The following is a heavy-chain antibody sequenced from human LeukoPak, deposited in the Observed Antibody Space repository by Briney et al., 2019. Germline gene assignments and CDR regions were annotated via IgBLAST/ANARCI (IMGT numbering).Heavy chain of an antibody. CDR1: GYTFTSYA. CDR2: INAGNGNT. Sequence: ASVTVSCKASGYTFTSYAMHWVRQAPGQRLEWMGWINAGNGNTKYSQKFQGRVTITRDTSASTAYMELSSLRSEDTAVFYCARESQEGAFDYWGQGTLVTVSS. CDR3: ARESQEGAFDY. J-gene: IGHJ4*02. V-gene: IGHV1-3*01.